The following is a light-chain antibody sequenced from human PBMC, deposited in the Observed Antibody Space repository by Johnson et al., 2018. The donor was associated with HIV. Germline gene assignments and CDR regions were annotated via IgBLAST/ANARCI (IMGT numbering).Light chain of an antibody. V-gene: IGLV1-51*02. CDR1: SSNIGTNY. J-gene: IGLJ1*01. CDR2: ENN. CDR3: GTWDSSLSAGGV. Sequence: QSVLTQPPSVSAAPGQNVTISCSGGSSNIGTNYVSWYQQFPGTAPNLLIYENNKRPSGIPDRSSGSKSGTSAPLGLTGIPPGDEADYYCGTWDSSLSAGGVFGTGTKVTVL.